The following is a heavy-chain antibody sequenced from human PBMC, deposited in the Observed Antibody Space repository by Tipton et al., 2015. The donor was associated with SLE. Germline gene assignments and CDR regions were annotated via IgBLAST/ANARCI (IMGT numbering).Heavy chain of an antibody. J-gene: IGHJ2*01. D-gene: IGHD2-8*01. V-gene: IGHV4-61*02. CDR1: GGSISSGGYY. Sequence: TLSLTCTVSGGSISSGGYYWSWIRQPAGKGLEWIGRAYTDGKTNYNPSLKSRVTIPVDTSKNHFSLKLSSVTAADTAVYYCARASPGVWCFDLWGRGSLVTVSS. CDR3: ARASPGVWCFDL. CDR2: AYTDGKT.